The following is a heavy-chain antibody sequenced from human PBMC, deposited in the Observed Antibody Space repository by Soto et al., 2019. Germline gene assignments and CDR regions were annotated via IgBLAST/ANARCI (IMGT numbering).Heavy chain of an antibody. CDR1: GFTFSSYG. CDR3: AKGAVTTSLYYFDY. J-gene: IGHJ4*02. Sequence: QVQLVESGGGVVQLGRSLRLSCAASGFTFSSYGMHWVRQAPGKGLEWVAVISYDGSEKYYAVSVKGRFTISRDNSKNTLYLQMNSLRAEDTAVYYCAKGAVTTSLYYFDYWGQGTLVPVSS. V-gene: IGHV3-30*18. D-gene: IGHD4-17*01. CDR2: ISYDGSEK.